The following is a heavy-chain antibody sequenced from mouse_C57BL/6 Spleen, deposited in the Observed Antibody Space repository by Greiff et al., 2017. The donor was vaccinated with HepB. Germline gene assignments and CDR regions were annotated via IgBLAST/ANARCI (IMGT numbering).Heavy chain of an antibody. CDR3: ARRDYYGSSADY. J-gene: IGHJ2*01. D-gene: IGHD1-1*01. CDR2: FYPGDGDT. CDR1: GYAFSSYW. V-gene: IGHV1-80*01. Sequence: VQLMESGAELVKPGASVKISCKASGYAFSSYWMNWVKQRPGKGLEWIGQFYPGDGDTNYNGKFKGKATLTADKSSSTAYMQLSSLTSEDSAVYFCARRDYYGSSADYWGQGTTLTVSS.